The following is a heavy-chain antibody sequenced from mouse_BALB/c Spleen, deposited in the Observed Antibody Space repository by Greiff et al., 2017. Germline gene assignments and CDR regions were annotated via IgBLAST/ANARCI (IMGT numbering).Heavy chain of an antibody. CDR1: GYTFSSYW. J-gene: IGHJ3*01. V-gene: IGHV1-9*01. CDR2: ILPGSGST. D-gene: IGHD3-1*01. Sequence: QVQLKESGAELMKPGASVKISCKATGYTFSSYWIEWVKQRPGHGLEWIGEILPGSGSTNYNEKFKGKATFTADTSSNTAYMQLSSLTSEDSAVYYCARGGSGYPFAYWGQGTLVTVSA. CDR3: ARGGSGYPFAY.